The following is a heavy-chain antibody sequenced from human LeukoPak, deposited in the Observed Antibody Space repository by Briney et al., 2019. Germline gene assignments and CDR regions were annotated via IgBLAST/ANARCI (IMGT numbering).Heavy chain of an antibody. CDR1: GGSISSYY. D-gene: IGHD3-22*01. CDR2: IYYSGST. Sequence: PSETLSLTCTVSGGSISSYYWSWIRQPPGKGLEWIGYIYYSGSTNYNPSLKSRVTISVDTSKNQFSLKLSSVTAADTAVYYCARVRPGYYYDSSGYPAGYLDYWGQGTLVTVSS. V-gene: IGHV4-59*01. CDR3: ARVRPGYYYDSSGYPAGYLDY. J-gene: IGHJ4*02.